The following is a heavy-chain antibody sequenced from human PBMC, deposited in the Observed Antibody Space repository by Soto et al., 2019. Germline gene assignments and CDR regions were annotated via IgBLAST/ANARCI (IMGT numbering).Heavy chain of an antibody. Sequence: SVKVSCKASGFTFSSSAVQWVRQARGQRLEWIGWIVVGSGNTIYAQKVKERVTITRDMSTSTAYMELSSLRSEDTAVYYCPARGSGSSWYPGLDVWDQGTTVTVSS. CDR3: PARGSGSSWYPGLDV. J-gene: IGHJ6*02. V-gene: IGHV1-58*01. CDR2: IVVGSGNT. D-gene: IGHD6-13*01. CDR1: GFTFSSSA.